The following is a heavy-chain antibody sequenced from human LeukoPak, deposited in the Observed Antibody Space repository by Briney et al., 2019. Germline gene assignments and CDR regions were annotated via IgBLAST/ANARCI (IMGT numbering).Heavy chain of an antibody. CDR2: INPNSGGT. Sequence: ASVKVSCKASGYTFTGYYMHWVRQAPGQGLEWMGWINPNSGGTNYAQKFQGRVTMTRDTSISTAYMELSRLRSDDTAVYYCARGYCSSTSCYRDYYYYYYMDVWGKGTTVTVYS. D-gene: IGHD2-2*02. V-gene: IGHV1-2*02. CDR1: GYTFTGYY. CDR3: ARGYCSSTSCYRDYYYYYYMDV. J-gene: IGHJ6*03.